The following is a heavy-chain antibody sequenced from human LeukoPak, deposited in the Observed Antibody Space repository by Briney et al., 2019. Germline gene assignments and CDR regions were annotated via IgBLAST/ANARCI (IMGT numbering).Heavy chain of an antibody. CDR2: IKEDGSGK. V-gene: IGHV3-7*01. J-gene: IGHJ6*02. Sequence: GGSLRLSCAASGFSLKNYWMSWLRQAPGKGLEWVANIKEDGSGKFYADSVKGRFTISRDNAKNALYLQMDSLTAEFTAVYYCARIKSVLGCYHGLDVWGQGTTVTVSS. D-gene: IGHD7-27*01. CDR3: ARIKSVLGCYHGLDV. CDR1: GFSLKNYW.